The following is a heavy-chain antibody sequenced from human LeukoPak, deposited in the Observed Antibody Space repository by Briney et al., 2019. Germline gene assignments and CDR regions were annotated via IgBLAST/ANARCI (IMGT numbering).Heavy chain of an antibody. V-gene: IGHV4-4*07. J-gene: IGHJ5*02. CDR2: IYTSGST. D-gene: IGHD2-2*01. Sequence: SETLSLTCTVSGGSISSYYWSWIRQPAGKGLEWIGRIYTSGSTNYNPSLKSRVTMSVDTSKNQFSLKLSSVTAADTAVYYRAREPRTPYQLKWFDPWGQGTLVTVSS. CDR3: AREPRTPYQLKWFDP. CDR1: GGSISSYY.